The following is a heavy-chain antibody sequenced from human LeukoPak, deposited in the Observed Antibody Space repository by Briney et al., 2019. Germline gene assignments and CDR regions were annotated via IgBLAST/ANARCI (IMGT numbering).Heavy chain of an antibody. CDR3: ASSRTYYDISGWNYGMDV. V-gene: IGHV4-34*01. Sequence: PSETLSLTCAVYGVSFSGHYWSWIRQPPGKGLEWIGEINDSGTTNYNPSPKSRITISIDMSKNQFSLRLSSVTGADTAVYYCASSRTYYDISGWNYGMDVWGQGTTVTVSS. D-gene: IGHD3-22*01. CDR1: GVSFSGHY. J-gene: IGHJ6*02. CDR2: INDSGTT.